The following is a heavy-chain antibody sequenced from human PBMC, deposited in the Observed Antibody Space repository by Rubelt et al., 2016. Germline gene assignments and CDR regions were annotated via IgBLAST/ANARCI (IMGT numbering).Heavy chain of an antibody. J-gene: IGHJ4*02. V-gene: IGHV4-39*07. CDR2: INHSGST. Sequence: QLQLQESGPGLVKPSETLSLTCTVSGGSISSSSYYWSWIRQPPGKGLEWIVEINHSGSTNYNPSLKSRCTRSVDTSKIRFSRKLSSVTGADTAVYYCARRGGGSWGQGTLVTVSS. CDR1: GGSISSSSYY. CDR3: ARRGGGS. D-gene: IGHD2-15*01.